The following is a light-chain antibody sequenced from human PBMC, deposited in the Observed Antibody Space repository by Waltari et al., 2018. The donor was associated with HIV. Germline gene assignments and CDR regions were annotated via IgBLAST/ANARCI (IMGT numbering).Light chain of an antibody. J-gene: IGLJ1*01. CDR3: CSYAGSYKYI. CDR1: SSDVGCYSY. Sequence: QSALTQPRSVSGSPGQSVTISCTGTSSDVGCYSYVSWYQQHPAKAPKVLIYDVTKRPSGAPDRFSGSKSGNTASLTISGFQAEDEADYYCCSYAGSYKYILGSGTKVTVL. CDR2: DVT. V-gene: IGLV2-11*01.